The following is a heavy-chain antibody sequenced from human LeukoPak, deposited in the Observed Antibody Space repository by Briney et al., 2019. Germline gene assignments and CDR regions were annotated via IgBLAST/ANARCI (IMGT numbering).Heavy chain of an antibody. CDR3: ARDLWGYYDSSGGY. Sequence: ASVKVSCKASGYIFTSYGINWVRQAPGQGLEWMGIINPSGGSTSYAQKFQGRVTMTRDTSTSTVYMELSSLRSEDTAVYYCARDLWGYYDSSGGYWGQGTLVTVSS. CDR2: INPSGGST. J-gene: IGHJ4*02. CDR1: GYIFTSYG. D-gene: IGHD3-22*01. V-gene: IGHV1-46*01.